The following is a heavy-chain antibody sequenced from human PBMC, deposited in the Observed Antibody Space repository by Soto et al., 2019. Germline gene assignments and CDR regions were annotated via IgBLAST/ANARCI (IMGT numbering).Heavy chain of an antibody. CDR3: AGIAAAGAFDY. J-gene: IGHJ4*02. CDR2: IYWDDDK. V-gene: IGHV2-5*02. D-gene: IGHD6-13*01. Sequence: QITLKESGPTLVKPTQTLTLTCTYSGFSLSTSGVGLGWIRQPPGKALEWLALIYWDDDKRYSPSLKSRLTITKDTSKNQVVLTMTNMDPVDTATYYCAGIAAAGAFDYWGQGTLVTVSS. CDR1: GFSLSTSGVG.